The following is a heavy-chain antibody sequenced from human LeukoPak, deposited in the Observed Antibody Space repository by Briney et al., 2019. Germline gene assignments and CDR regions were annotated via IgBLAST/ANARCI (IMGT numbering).Heavy chain of an antibody. J-gene: IGHJ4*02. CDR1: GGSFSGYY. V-gene: IGHV4-34*01. D-gene: IGHD3-10*01. CDR3: ARPTPATRWFGD. CDR2: INHSGST. Sequence: SETLSLTCAVSGGSFSGYYWSWIRQPPGKGLEWIGEINHSGSTNYNPSLKSRVTISVDTSKNPFSLKLSSVTAADTAVYYCARPTPATRWFGDWGQGTLVTVSS.